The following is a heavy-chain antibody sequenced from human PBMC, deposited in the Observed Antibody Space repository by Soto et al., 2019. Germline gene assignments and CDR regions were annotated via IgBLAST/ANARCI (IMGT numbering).Heavy chain of an antibody. J-gene: IGHJ5*02. V-gene: IGHV4-30-2*01. CDR1: GGSISSGGYS. CDR3: ATFPSRFGVKTDLHSS. Sequence: PSETLSLTCAVSGGSISSGGYSWSWIRQPPGKGLEWIGYIYHSGSTYYNPSLKSRVTISVDRSKNQFSLKLSSVTAADTAVYYCATFPSRFGVKTDLHSSCGQGSLVTVSS. CDR2: IYHSGST. D-gene: IGHD3-3*01.